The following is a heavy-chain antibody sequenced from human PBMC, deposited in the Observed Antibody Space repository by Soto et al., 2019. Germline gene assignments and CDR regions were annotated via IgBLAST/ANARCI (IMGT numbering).Heavy chain of an antibody. D-gene: IGHD6-19*01. CDR3: AKVPSKIIAVDGTMEDV. Sequence: EVQLLESGGGLVQPGGSLRLSCAASGFTFSSYAMSWVRQAPGKGLEWVSAISGSGGSTYYADSVKGRFTISRDNSKNTLYLQMNSLRAEDTAVYYCAKVPSKIIAVDGTMEDVWGQGTTVTVSS. CDR1: GFTFSSYA. V-gene: IGHV3-23*01. J-gene: IGHJ6*02. CDR2: ISGSGGST.